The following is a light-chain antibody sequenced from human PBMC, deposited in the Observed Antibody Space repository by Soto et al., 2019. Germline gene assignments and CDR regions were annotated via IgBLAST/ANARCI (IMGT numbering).Light chain of an antibody. Sequence: QSVLTQPRSVSGSPGQSITISCTGTSSDVGGYNYVSWYQQHPGKAPKLMIYEVSNRPSGVSNRFSGSKSGNTASLTISGLQAEDEADYYCSSYTSSSTLSYVFGTGTRSPS. CDR1: SSDVGGYNY. CDR3: SSYTSSSTLSYV. J-gene: IGLJ1*01. V-gene: IGLV2-14*01. CDR2: EVS.